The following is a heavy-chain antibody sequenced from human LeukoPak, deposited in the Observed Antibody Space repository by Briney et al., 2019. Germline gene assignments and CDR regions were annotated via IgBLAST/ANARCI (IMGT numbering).Heavy chain of an antibody. V-gene: IGHV3-9*01. CDR1: GFIFDDYA. Sequence: GGSLRLSCAASGFIFDDYAIHWVRQAPGKGLEWVSGISWNSGSIGYADSVKGRFTISRDNAKNSLYLQMNSLRAEDTALYYCASRVTSPYYFDYWGQGTLVTVSS. CDR2: ISWNSGSI. CDR3: ASRVTSPYYFDY. D-gene: IGHD1-14*01. J-gene: IGHJ4*02.